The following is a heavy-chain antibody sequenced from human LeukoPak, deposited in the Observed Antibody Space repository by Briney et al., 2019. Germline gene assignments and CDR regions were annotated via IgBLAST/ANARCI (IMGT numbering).Heavy chain of an antibody. J-gene: IGHJ4*02. V-gene: IGHV1-18*01. CDR2: ISAYNGNT. CDR3: ARDREPGYYDSSGYYDFDY. Sequence: ASVKVSCKASGYTFTSYGISWVRQAPGQGLEWMGWISAYNGNTNYAQKLQGRVTMTTDTSTSTAYMELRSLRSDDTAVYYCARDREPGYYDSSGYYDFDYWGQGTLVTVSS. D-gene: IGHD3-22*01. CDR1: GYTFTSYG.